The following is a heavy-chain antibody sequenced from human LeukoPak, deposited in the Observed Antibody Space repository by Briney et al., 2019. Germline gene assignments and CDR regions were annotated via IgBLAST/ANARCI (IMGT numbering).Heavy chain of an antibody. CDR1: GFTFSSYS. J-gene: IGHJ6*03. CDR2: ISSSSSYI. D-gene: IGHD2-2*01. CDR3: ARVDCSSTSCVGVSYYYMDV. Sequence: PGGSLRLSCAASGFTFSSYSMNWVRQAPGPGREWVSSISSSSSYIYYADSVKGRFTISRDNAKNSLYLQMNSLRAEDTAVYYCARVDCSSTSCVGVSYYYMDVWGKGTTVTVSS. V-gene: IGHV3-21*01.